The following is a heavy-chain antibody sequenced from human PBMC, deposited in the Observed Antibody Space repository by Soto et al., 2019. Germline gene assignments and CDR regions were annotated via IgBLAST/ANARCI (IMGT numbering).Heavy chain of an antibody. CDR2: INPNSGGT. CDR3: AGRSSGWSDY. CDR1: GYTFSDYY. Sequence: ASVKVSCKASGYTFSDYYMHWVRQAPGQGLGWMGWINPNSGGTNYAQKFHGRVTMTRDTSISTAYMELSSLTSDDTAMYYCAGRSSGWSDYWGQLTLVPVSS. D-gene: IGHD6-19*01. V-gene: IGHV1-2*02. J-gene: IGHJ4*02.